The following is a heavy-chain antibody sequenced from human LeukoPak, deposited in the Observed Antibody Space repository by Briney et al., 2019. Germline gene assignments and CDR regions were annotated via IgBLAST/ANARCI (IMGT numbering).Heavy chain of an antibody. D-gene: IGHD6-13*01. J-gene: IGHJ4*02. CDR2: ISGSGEST. CDR3: VKVGAAATGYDY. Sequence: GGSLRLSCAASGFTFRSYAMSWVRQAPGKGLEWVSAISGSGESTHYADSVKGRFTISRDNSKKTLYLQMNSLRAEDTAVYYCVKVGAAATGYDYWGQGTLVTVSS. V-gene: IGHV3-23*01. CDR1: GFTFRSYA.